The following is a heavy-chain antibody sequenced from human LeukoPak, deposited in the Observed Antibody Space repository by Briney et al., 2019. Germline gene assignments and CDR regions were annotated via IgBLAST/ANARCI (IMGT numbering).Heavy chain of an antibody. Sequence: SDTLSLSCTVSGRSISSYYWIWIRQPAGKGLEWIGRVYTSGSTNYNPSLKSRITISIDTSKNQFSLKLNSVTAADTAVYYCARDRGYSYAFDYWDQGPVVTVSS. J-gene: IGHJ4*02. D-gene: IGHD5-18*01. V-gene: IGHV4-4*07. CDR2: VYTSGST. CDR3: ARDRGYSYAFDY. CDR1: GRSISSYY.